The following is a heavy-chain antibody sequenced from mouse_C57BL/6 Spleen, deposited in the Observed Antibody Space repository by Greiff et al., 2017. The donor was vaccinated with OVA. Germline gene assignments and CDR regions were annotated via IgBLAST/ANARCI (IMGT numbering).Heavy chain of an antibody. CDR1: GYAFTNYL. J-gene: IGHJ3*01. CDR3: ARGDYGSRRAWFAY. Sequence: QVQLQQSGAELVRPGTSVKVSCKASGYAFTNYLIEWVKQRPGQGLEWIGVINPGSGGTNYNEKFKGKATLTADKSSSTAYMQLSSLTSEDSAVYYCARGDYGSRRAWFAYWGQGTLVTVSA. V-gene: IGHV1-54*01. D-gene: IGHD1-1*01. CDR2: INPGSGGT.